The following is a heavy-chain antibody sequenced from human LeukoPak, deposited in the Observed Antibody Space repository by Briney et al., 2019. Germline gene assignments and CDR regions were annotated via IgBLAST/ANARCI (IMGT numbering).Heavy chain of an antibody. D-gene: IGHD6-19*01. CDR1: GFTFRNYA. CDR2: MRDSGGST. V-gene: IGHV3-23*01. J-gene: IGHJ4*02. CDR3: AKDPPTHSGWYRRLGVYYFDY. Sequence: GSLRLSCAASGFTFRNYAMSWVRQAPGKGLEWVSGMRDSGGSTQYADSVKGRFTISRDNSKNTLYLQMNSLRAEDTAVYYCAKDPPTHSGWYRRLGVYYFDYWGQGTLVTVSS.